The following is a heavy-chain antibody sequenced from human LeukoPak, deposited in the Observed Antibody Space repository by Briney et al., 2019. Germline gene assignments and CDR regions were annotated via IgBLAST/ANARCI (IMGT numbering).Heavy chain of an antibody. V-gene: IGHV3-9*01. J-gene: IGHJ4*02. Sequence: GGSLRLSCAASGFTFDDYAMHWVRQAPGKGLEWVSGISWNSGSIGYADSVKGRFTISRDNAKNSLYLQMNSLRAEDTALYYCANGVLGYCSSTSCSDYDILTGFDYWGQGTLVTVSS. CDR1: GFTFDDYA. CDR3: ANGVLGYCSSTSCSDYDILTGFDY. CDR2: ISWNSGSI. D-gene: IGHD2-2*01.